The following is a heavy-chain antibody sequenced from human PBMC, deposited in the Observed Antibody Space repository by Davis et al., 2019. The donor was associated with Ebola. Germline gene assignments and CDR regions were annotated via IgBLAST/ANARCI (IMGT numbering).Heavy chain of an antibody. Sequence: GSLRLSCTVSGCSISSSTYYWGWIRQPPGKGLEWIGSIYYSGSTYYNPSLKSRVTISVDTSKNQFSLKLSSVTAADTAVYYCASALGYCSGGSCSHFDPWGQGTLVTVSS. V-gene: IGHV4-39*01. J-gene: IGHJ5*02. CDR3: ASALGYCSGGSCSHFDP. D-gene: IGHD2-15*01. CDR1: GCSISSSTYY. CDR2: IYYSGST.